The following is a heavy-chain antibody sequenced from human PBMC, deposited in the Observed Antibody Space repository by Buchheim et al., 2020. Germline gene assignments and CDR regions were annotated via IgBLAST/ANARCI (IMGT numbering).Heavy chain of an antibody. Sequence: QVQLVESGGGVVQPGRSLRLSCAASGFTFSSYAMHWVRQAPGKGLEWVAVISYDGSNKYYADSVKGRFTISRDNSKNTLYLQMNSLRAEDTAVYYCAREGHSYGHYYYYGMDVWGQGTT. CDR2: ISYDGSNK. D-gene: IGHD5-18*01. V-gene: IGHV3-30-3*01. CDR1: GFTFSSYA. J-gene: IGHJ6*02. CDR3: AREGHSYGHYYYYGMDV.